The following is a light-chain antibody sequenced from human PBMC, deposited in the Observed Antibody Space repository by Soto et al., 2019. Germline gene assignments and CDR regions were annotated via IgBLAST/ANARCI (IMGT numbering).Light chain of an antibody. Sequence: QSSLTQPASVSGSPGQSITISCTGTSSDVGGYNYVSWYQQHPGKAPKLMIYEVSNRPSGVSNRFSGSKSGNTASLTISGLQAEDEADYYCSSYTSSSTYVFGTATNLTVL. CDR1: SSDVGGYNY. J-gene: IGLJ1*01. CDR2: EVS. CDR3: SSYTSSSTYV. V-gene: IGLV2-14*01.